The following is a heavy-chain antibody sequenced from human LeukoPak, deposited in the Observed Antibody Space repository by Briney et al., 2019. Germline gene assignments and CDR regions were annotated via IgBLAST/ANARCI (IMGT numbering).Heavy chain of an antibody. CDR3: AKDKTYYYGSGSYGSDYFDY. Sequence: GGSLRLSCAASGFTFSSYWMSWVRQAPGKGLEWVANIKQDGSEKYYVDSVKGRFTISRDNSKNTLYLQMNSLRAEDTAVYYCAKDKTYYYGSGSYGSDYFDYWGQGTLVTVSS. CDR1: GFTFSSYW. V-gene: IGHV3-7*03. D-gene: IGHD3-10*01. J-gene: IGHJ4*02. CDR2: IKQDGSEK.